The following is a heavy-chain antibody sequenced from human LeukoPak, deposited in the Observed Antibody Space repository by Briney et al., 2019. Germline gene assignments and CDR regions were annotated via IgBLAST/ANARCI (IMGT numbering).Heavy chain of an antibody. CDR2: IHGSSGST. V-gene: IGHV3-23*01. CDR3: AKDLERRYFDWVPIGY. Sequence: GGSLRLSCSASGFTFSNYGMSWVRQAPGKGLEWVSGIHGSSGSTYYADSVKGRSTISRDNSKNTLYLQMNSLRAEDTAVYYCAKDLERRYFDWVPIGYWGQGTLVTVSS. J-gene: IGHJ4*02. CDR1: GFTFSNYG. D-gene: IGHD3-9*01.